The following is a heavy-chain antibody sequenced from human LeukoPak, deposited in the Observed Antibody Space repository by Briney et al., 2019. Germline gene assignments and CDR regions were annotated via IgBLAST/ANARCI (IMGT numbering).Heavy chain of an antibody. CDR1: SYSISSGYY. CDR3: ARGRGETMIRGLPRD. Sequence: SETLSLTCTVSSYSISSGYYWGWIRQPPGKGLGWIGTIYYGGRTYYNPALQSRVTISVDTSKKQFSLKLNSVTAADTAVYYCARGRGETMIRGLPRDWGQGTLVTVSS. V-gene: IGHV4-38-2*02. J-gene: IGHJ4*02. CDR2: IYYGGRT. D-gene: IGHD3-10*01.